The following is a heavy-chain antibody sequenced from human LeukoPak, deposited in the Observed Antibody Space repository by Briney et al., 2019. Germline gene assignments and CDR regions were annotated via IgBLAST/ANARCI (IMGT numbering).Heavy chain of an antibody. J-gene: IGHJ3*02. Sequence: PSGTLSLTCGVSGGSITSTNWWSWVRQPPGQGLEWIGEVSLSGLTNYNPSLSSRVIMALDTSKNHLSLHLTSVTAADTAVYYCARRLLGSSKRGAFDIWGQGTMVTVSS. V-gene: IGHV4-4*02. CDR3: ARRLLGSSKRGAFDI. CDR1: GGSITSTNW. CDR2: VSLSGLT. D-gene: IGHD6-6*01.